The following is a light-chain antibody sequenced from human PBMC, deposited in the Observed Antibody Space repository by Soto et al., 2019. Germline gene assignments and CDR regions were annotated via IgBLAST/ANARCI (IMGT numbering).Light chain of an antibody. CDR1: QSVSSSY. CDR2: GAS. Sequence: EIVLTQSPGTLSLSPGERATLSCRASQSVSSSYLAWYQQKPGQAPRLLIYGASSRATGIPDRFSGSGSGTDFPLTISRLEPEDFAVYYCQQYGSPPPTFGQGTKLEIK. J-gene: IGKJ2*01. CDR3: QQYGSPPPT. V-gene: IGKV3-20*01.